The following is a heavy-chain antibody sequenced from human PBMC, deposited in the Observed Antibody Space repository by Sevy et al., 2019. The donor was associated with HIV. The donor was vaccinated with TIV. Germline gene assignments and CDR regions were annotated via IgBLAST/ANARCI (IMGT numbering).Heavy chain of an antibody. CDR2: IKSKSDGGTT. Sequence: LSLTCAASGFTFHNAWMSWVRQAPGKGLEWIGRIKSKSDGGTTDFAAPVKGRFTISRDDSQNKLFLQMNSLKTEDTAVYYCTSMTTVEGVFDFWGQGTLVTVSS. D-gene: IGHD4-17*01. J-gene: IGHJ4*02. CDR3: TSMTTVEGVFDF. V-gene: IGHV3-15*01. CDR1: GFTFHNAW.